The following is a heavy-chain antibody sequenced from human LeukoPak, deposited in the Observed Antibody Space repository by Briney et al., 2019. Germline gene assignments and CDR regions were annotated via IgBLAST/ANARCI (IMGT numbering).Heavy chain of an antibody. D-gene: IGHD3-10*01. V-gene: IGHV3-48*01. CDR1: GFTFSSYS. CDR2: ISSSSSTI. J-gene: IGHJ4*02. Sequence: GGSLRLSCAASGFTFSSYSMNWVRQAPGKGLEWVSYISSSSSTIYYADSVKGRFTISRDNAKNSLYLQMNSLRAEDTAVYYCARPYGSGSYLAYFDYWGQGTLVTVSS. CDR3: ARPYGSGSYLAYFDY.